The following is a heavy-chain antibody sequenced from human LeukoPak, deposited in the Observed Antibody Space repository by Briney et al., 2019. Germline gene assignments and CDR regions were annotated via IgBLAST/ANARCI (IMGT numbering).Heavy chain of an antibody. J-gene: IGHJ3*02. Sequence: PSETLSLTCAVYGGSFSGYYWSWIRQPPGKGLEWIGEINHSGSTNYNPSLKSRVTISVDTSKNQFSLKLSSVTAADTAVYYCASAVGVEIAFDIWGQGTMVTVSS. CDR3: ASAVGVEIAFDI. V-gene: IGHV4-34*01. CDR1: GGSFSGYY. CDR2: INHSGST. D-gene: IGHD2-15*01.